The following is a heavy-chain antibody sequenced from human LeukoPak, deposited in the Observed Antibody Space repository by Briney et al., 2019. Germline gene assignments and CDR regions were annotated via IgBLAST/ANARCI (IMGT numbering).Heavy chain of an antibody. Sequence: SETLSLTCTVSGYSISSGYYWGWIRQPPGKGLEWIGSIYHSGSTYYNPSLKSRVTISVDTSKNQFSLKLSSVTAADTAVYYCARYLWGVILVGATIRDAFDIWGQGTMVTVSS. CDR1: GYSISSGYY. V-gene: IGHV4-38-2*02. D-gene: IGHD1-26*01. J-gene: IGHJ3*02. CDR3: ARYLWGVILVGATIRDAFDI. CDR2: IYHSGST.